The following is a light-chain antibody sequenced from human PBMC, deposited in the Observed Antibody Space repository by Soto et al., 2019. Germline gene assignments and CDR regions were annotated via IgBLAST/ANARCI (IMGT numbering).Light chain of an antibody. CDR1: SSNIGTNT. V-gene: IGLV1-44*01. Sequence: QAVETQPPSASGTPGQRVTIFCSGSSSNIGTNTVIWYQQLPGAAPKLLIYSDNQRPSGVPDRFSGSKSGTSASLAISGLQSEDEADYYCAAWDVSLVVFGGGTKLTVL. CDR3: AAWDVSLVV. CDR2: SDN. J-gene: IGLJ2*01.